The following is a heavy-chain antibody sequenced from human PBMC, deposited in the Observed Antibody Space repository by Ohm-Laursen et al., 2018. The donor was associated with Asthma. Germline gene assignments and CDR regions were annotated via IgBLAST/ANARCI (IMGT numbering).Heavy chain of an antibody. CDR1: GFTFSSYG. J-gene: IGHJ4*02. V-gene: IGHV3-30*03. CDR2: ISYDGSNK. D-gene: IGHD3-3*01. Sequence: SLRLSCAASGFTFSSYGMHWVRQAPGKGLEWVAVISYDGSNKYYADSVKGRFTISRDNSKNTLYLQMNSLRAEDTAVYYCARDFIGRGQIWAFTIHYWGQGTLVTVSS. CDR3: ARDFIGRGQIWAFTIHY.